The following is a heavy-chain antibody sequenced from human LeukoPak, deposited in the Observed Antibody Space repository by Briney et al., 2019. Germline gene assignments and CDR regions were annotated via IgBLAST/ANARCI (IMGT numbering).Heavy chain of an antibody. Sequence: SETLSLTCAVYGGSFSGYYRSWIRQPPGKGLEWIGAINHSGSTNYNPSLKSRDTISVDTSKNQFSLKLSSVTAADTAVYYCARGPGAAAAIPGRRSGLDPWGQGTLVTVSS. V-gene: IGHV4-34*01. J-gene: IGHJ5*02. D-gene: IGHD2-2*02. CDR1: GGSFSGYY. CDR3: ARGPGAAAAIPGRRSGLDP. CDR2: INHSGST.